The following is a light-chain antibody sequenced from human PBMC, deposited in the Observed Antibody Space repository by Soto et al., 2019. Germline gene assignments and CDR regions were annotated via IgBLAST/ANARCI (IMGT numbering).Light chain of an antibody. CDR2: DNN. J-gene: IGLJ2*01. V-gene: IGLV1-51*01. Sequence: QSVLTQPPSVSVARGQKVTISCSGSSSNIGNNYVSWYQQLPGTAPKLLIYDNNKRPSGIPDRFSGSKSGTSGTLDITGLQTGDEADYYCATWDGSLPAEVFGGGTKLTVL. CDR1: SSNIGNNY. CDR3: ATWDGSLPAEV.